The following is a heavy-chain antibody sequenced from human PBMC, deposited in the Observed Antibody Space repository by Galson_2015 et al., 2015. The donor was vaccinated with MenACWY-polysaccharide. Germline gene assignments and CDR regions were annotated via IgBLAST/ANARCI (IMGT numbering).Heavy chain of an antibody. V-gene: IGHV3-33*08. D-gene: IGHD6-13*01. J-gene: IGHJ4*02. Sequence: SLRLSCAASGFSFGGNGLHWVRQAPGKGLEWVALIRNDGRKHYPDAVKGRFTISRDNSKNTLYLQMNSLRPEDTAVYYCARNPSRLDIAAASHWGQGALVSVSS. CDR3: ARNPSRLDIAAASH. CDR1: GFSFGGNG. CDR2: IRNDGRK.